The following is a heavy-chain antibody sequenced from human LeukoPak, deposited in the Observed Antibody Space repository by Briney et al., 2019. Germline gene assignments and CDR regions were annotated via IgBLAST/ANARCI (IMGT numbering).Heavy chain of an antibody. Sequence: PGGSLRLSCAASGFTFSSYEMNWVRQATGKGLEWVSAIGTAGDTYYPGSVKGRFTISRENAKNSLYLQMNSLRAGDTAVYYCARGFQTDYGDYYFDYWGQGTLVTVSS. CDR1: GFTFSSYE. D-gene: IGHD4-17*01. J-gene: IGHJ4*02. V-gene: IGHV3-13*01. CDR2: IGTAGDT. CDR3: ARGFQTDYGDYYFDY.